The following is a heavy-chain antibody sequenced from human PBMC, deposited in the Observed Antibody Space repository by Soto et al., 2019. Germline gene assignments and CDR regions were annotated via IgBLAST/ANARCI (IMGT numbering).Heavy chain of an antibody. CDR2: INPNSGGT. CDR3: ASGHTASRIYYYYYYGMDV. J-gene: IGHJ6*02. Sequence: ASVKVSCKASGYTFTGCYMHWVRQAPGQGLEWMGWINPNSGGTNYAQKFQGRVTMTRDTSISTAYMELSRLRSDDTAVYYCASGHTASRIYYYYYYGMDVWGQGTTVTVSS. D-gene: IGHD2-15*01. CDR1: GYTFTGCY. V-gene: IGHV1-2*02.